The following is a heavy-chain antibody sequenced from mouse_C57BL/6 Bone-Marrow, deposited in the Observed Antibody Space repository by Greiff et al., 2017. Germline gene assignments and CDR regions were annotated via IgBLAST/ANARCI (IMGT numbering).Heavy chain of an antibody. D-gene: IGHD1-1*01. CDR1: GYTFTSYW. CDR3: ARDDYYGSSPMDY. Sequence: VKLQESGAELVKPGASVKLSCKASGYTFTSYWMHWVKQRPGQGLEWIGMIHPNSGSTNYNEKFKSKATLTVDKASSTAYMQLSSLTSEDSAVYYCARDDYYGSSPMDYWGQGTTVTVSS. CDR2: IHPNSGST. J-gene: IGHJ4*01. V-gene: IGHV1-64*01.